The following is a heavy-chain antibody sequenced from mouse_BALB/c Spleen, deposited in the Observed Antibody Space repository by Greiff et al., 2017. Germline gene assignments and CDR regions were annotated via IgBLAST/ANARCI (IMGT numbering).Heavy chain of an antibody. V-gene: IGHV5-12-2*01. Sequence: DVKLVESGGGLVQPGGSLKLSCAASGFTFSSYTMSWVRQTPEKRLEWVAYISNGGGSTYYPDTVKGRFTISRDNAKNTLYLQMSSLKSEDTAMYYCARPYYGSSYDAMDYWGQGTSVTVSS. CDR2: ISNGGGST. CDR3: ARPYYGSSYDAMDY. D-gene: IGHD1-1*01. CDR1: GFTFSSYT. J-gene: IGHJ4*01.